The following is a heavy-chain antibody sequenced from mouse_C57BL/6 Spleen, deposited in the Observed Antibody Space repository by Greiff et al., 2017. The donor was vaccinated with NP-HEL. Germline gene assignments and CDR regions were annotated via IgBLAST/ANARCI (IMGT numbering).Heavy chain of an antibody. CDR3: ASPMNDYDGYYAMDC. CDR1: GYAFSSYW. CDR2: IYPGDGDT. V-gene: IGHV1-80*01. J-gene: IGHJ4*01. Sequence: VQLQQSGAELVKPGASVKISCKASGYAFSSYWMNWVKQRPGKGLEWIGQIYPGDGDTNYNGKFKGKATLTADKSSSTAYMQLSSLTSEDSAVYFCASPMNDYDGYYAMDCWGQGTSVTVSS. D-gene: IGHD2-4*01.